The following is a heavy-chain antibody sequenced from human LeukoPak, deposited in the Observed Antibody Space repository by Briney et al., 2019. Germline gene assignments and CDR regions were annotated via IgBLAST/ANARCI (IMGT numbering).Heavy chain of an antibody. J-gene: IGHJ4*02. Sequence: SETLSLTCTVSGGSISSYYWSWIRQPPGKGLEWIGYIYYSGSTNYNPSLKSRVTISVDASKNQFSLKLSSVTAADTAVYYCARYVVVTAYFDYWGQGTLVTVSS. CDR2: IYYSGST. D-gene: IGHD2-21*02. V-gene: IGHV4-59*01. CDR3: ARYVVVTAYFDY. CDR1: GGSISSYY.